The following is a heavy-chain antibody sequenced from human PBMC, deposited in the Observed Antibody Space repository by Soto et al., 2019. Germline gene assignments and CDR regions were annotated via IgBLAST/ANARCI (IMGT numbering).Heavy chain of an antibody. CDR2: IIPIFGTA. V-gene: IGHV1-69*01. D-gene: IGHD5-18*01. CDR3: ARADTARAEPFDY. J-gene: IGHJ4*02. CDR1: GGTFSSYA. Sequence: QVQLVQSGAEVKKPGSSVKVSCKASGGTFSSYAISWVRQAPGQGLEWMGGIIPIFGTANYAQKFQGRVTITADESTSTAYRELSSRRPEDTAVYDGARADTARAEPFDYWGQGTLGTGSS.